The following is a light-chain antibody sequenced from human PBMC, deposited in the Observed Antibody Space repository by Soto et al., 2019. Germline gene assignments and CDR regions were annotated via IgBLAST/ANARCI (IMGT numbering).Light chain of an antibody. CDR2: RNN. CDR3: AAWDDSLSGSWV. V-gene: IGLV1-47*01. J-gene: IGLJ3*02. Sequence: QSVLTQPPSASGTPGQRVTISCSGSSSNIGSNYVYWYQQLPGTAPKLLIYRNNQRPSGVPDRFSGSKSGTSPSLAISGLRSEDEADYYCAAWDDSLSGSWVFGGGTKVTVL. CDR1: SSNIGSNY.